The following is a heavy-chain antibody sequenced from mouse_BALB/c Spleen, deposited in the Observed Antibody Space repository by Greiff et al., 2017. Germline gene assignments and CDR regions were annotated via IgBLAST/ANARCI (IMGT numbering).Heavy chain of an antibody. Sequence: QVQLQQPGAELVKPGASVKMSCKASGYTFTSYWMHWVKQRPGQGLEWIGTIDPSDSYTSYNQKFKGKATLTVDTSSSTAYMQLSSLTSEDSAVYYCTRCLAPYYAMDYWGQGTSVTVSS. CDR3: TRCLAPYYAMDY. CDR1: GYTFTSYW. J-gene: IGHJ4*01. D-gene: IGHD6-1*01. V-gene: IGHV1S127*01. CDR2: IDPSDSYT.